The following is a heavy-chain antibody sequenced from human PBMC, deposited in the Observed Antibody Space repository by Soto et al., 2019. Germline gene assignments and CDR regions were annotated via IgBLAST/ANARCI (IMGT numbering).Heavy chain of an antibody. D-gene: IGHD3-22*01. CDR1: GESFSGYY. Sequence: PSETLSLTCAVYGESFSGYYWSWIRQPPGKGLEWIGEINHSGSTNYNPSLKSRVTISVDTSKKQFSLRLSSVTAADTAVYYCKRGRGYYDSSGPHYFYYGMDVWGQGTTVTVSS. CDR3: KRGRGYYDSSGPHYFYYGMDV. CDR2: INHSGST. J-gene: IGHJ6*02. V-gene: IGHV4-34*01.